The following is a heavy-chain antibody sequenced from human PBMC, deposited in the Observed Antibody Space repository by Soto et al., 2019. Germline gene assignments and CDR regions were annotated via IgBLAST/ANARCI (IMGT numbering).Heavy chain of an antibody. CDR3: ARGGIIMVRGRHWFDP. J-gene: IGHJ5*02. Sequence: SETLSLTCAVYGGSFSGYYWGWIRQPPGKGLEWIGEINHSGSTNYNPSLKSRVTISVDTSKKQFSLKLSSVTAADTAVYYCARGGIIMVRGRHWFDPWGQG. D-gene: IGHD3-10*01. V-gene: IGHV4-34*01. CDR1: GGSFSGYY. CDR2: INHSGST.